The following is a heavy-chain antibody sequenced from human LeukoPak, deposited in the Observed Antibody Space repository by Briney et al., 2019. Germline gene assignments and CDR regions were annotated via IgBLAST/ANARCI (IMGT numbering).Heavy chain of an antibody. J-gene: IGHJ4*02. D-gene: IGHD6-19*01. V-gene: IGHV3-48*03. CDR3: TTLTVASNFDY. CDR1: GFSFSVYE. CDR2: ISGSDTST. Sequence: GGSLRLSCAASGFSFSVYEMHWARQAPGRGLEWIADISGSDTSTYYADSVKGRFTISRDNAKNSLYLQMNRLRVGDTAVYYCTTLTVASNFDYWGQGTLVTVSS.